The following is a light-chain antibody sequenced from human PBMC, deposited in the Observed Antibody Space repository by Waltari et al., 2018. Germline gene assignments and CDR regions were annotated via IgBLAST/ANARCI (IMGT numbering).Light chain of an antibody. J-gene: IGKJ2*01. CDR3: QQYNDWPQT. V-gene: IGKV3-15*01. CDR2: GAP. CDR1: QSVSGN. Sequence: IVMTQSPATLSVSPGERVTLSCRASQSVSGNLAWYHKKPGQAPRLLMYGAPTRAAGVPTRFSGIGSGTEFTVTISSLQSEDFAVYYCQQYNDWPQTFGQGTKLETK.